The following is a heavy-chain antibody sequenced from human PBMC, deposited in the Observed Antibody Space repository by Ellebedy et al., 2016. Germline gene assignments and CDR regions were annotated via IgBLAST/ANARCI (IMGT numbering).Heavy chain of an antibody. Sequence: GGSLRLSCAASGFTLSSYVMHWVRQAPGKGLVWVSRIKSDGSSTTYADSVKGRFTISRDNAKNSVYLQMNSLRAEDAAVYYCARDWRDGYNHGIDYWGQGTLVTVS. V-gene: IGHV3-74*01. D-gene: IGHD5-24*01. CDR2: IKSDGSST. CDR1: GFTLSSYV. CDR3: ARDWRDGYNHGIDY. J-gene: IGHJ4*02.